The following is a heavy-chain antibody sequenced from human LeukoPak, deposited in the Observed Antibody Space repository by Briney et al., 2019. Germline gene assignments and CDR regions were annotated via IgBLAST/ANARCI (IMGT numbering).Heavy chain of an antibody. Sequence: GGSLRLSCAASGFTFSSYEMNWVRQAPGKGLEWVSYISSSGSTIYYADSVKGRFTISRDNAKNSLYLQMSSLRVEDTAVYYCARDVFNLGFDPWGQGTLVTVSS. D-gene: IGHD1-20*01. V-gene: IGHV3-48*03. CDR1: GFTFSSYE. CDR3: ARDVFNLGFDP. CDR2: ISSSGSTI. J-gene: IGHJ5*02.